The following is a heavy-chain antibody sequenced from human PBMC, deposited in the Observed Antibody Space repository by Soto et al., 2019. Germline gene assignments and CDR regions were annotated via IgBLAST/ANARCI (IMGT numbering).Heavy chain of an antibody. CDR2: ISAYSDRT. D-gene: IGHD3-22*01. J-gene: IGHJ6*02. CDR3: ATDRQYYYDNSHKYHYRYDMAV. V-gene: IGHV1-18*04. CDR1: GYTFTNYA. Sequence: QVQLVQSGTEVKKPGASVKVSCKASGYTFTNYAISWGRQAPGQGLEWMGWISAYSDRTNYAQNLQGRVTMTTDTATSTAYMEVRSVRTDDTAVYYYATDRQYYYDNSHKYHYRYDMAVWCQGKTVTISS.